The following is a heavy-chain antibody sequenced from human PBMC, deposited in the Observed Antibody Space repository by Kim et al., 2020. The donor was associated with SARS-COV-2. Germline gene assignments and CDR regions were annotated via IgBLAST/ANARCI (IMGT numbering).Heavy chain of an antibody. V-gene: IGHV1-8*01. J-gene: IGHJ4*02. D-gene: IGHD3-10*01. CDR2: MNPSSGNT. CDR3: ARGPDYGSGSSHFDF. Sequence: ASVKVSCKASGYTFTSYDINWVRQATGQGLEWMGWMNPSSGNTGYTQNFQGRVTMTRNTSISTAYMELSSLRSEDTAVYFCARGPDYGSGSSHFDFWGQGTLVIVSS. CDR1: GYTFTSYD.